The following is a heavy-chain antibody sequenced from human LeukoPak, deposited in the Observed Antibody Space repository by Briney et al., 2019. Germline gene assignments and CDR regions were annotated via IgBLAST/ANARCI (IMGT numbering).Heavy chain of an antibody. CDR3: AKDGDSRGYFYYFDN. D-gene: IGHD3-22*01. CDR1: GFTFSTYA. V-gene: IGHV3-23*01. J-gene: IGHJ4*02. Sequence: GGSLRLSCAASGFTFSTYAMNCVRQAPGKGLEWVSVISYSGANTHYADSVKGRFTISRDNSKNTLYLQMNSLRVEDTAVYYCAKDGDSRGYFYYFDNWGQGTLVTVSS. CDR2: ISYSGANT.